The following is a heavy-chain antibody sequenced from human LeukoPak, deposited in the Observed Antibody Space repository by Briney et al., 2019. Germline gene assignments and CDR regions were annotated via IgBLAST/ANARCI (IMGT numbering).Heavy chain of an antibody. CDR2: IYYSGST. Sequence: SETLTLTCTVSGGSISSYYWSWIRQPPGKGLEWIGYIYYSGSTNYNPSLKSRVTISVDTSKNQFSLKLSSVTAADTAVYYCARVGGSNYYYYGMDVWGQGTTVTVSS. CDR1: GGSISSYY. CDR3: ARVGGSNYYYYGMDV. D-gene: IGHD3-10*01. V-gene: IGHV4-59*01. J-gene: IGHJ6*02.